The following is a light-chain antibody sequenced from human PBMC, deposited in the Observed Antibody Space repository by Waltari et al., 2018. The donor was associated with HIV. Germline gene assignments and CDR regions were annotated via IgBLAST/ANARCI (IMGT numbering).Light chain of an antibody. CDR1: SGPASTSSY. CDR2: STN. CDR3: VLYMGSGISV. J-gene: IGLJ3*02. Sequence: QTVVTQEPSFSVSPGGTVPLTCGLSSGPASTSSYPSWYQQTPGQAPRTLIYSTNTRSSGVPDRFSGSILGNKAALTNTGAQADDESDYYCVLYMGSGISVFGGGTKLTVL. V-gene: IGLV8-61*01.